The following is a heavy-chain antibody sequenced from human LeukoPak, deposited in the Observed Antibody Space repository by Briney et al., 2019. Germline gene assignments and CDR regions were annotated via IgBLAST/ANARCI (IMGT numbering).Heavy chain of an antibody. D-gene: IGHD2-21*02. CDR1: GYSISSGYY. J-gene: IGHJ3*02. V-gene: IGHV4-38-2*02. Sequence: KASETLSLTCTVSGYSISSGYYWGWIRQPPGKGLEWIGSIYHSGSTYYNPSLKSRVTISVDTSKNQFSLKLSSVTAADTAVYYCARERPTFPYCGGDCHDAFDIWGQGTMGTVSS. CDR3: ARERPTFPYCGGDCHDAFDI. CDR2: IYHSGST.